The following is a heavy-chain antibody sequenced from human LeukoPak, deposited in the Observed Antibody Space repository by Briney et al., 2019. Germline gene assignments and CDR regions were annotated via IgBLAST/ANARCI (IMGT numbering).Heavy chain of an antibody. Sequence: GGSLRLSCAASGYTFNSYSMNRVRQAPGKGLEWVSSISSSSSYIYYADSVKGRFTISRDNAKNSLYLQMNSLRAEDTAVYYCARGHIVVVTAHFDYWGQGTLVTVSS. V-gene: IGHV3-21*01. J-gene: IGHJ4*02. CDR3: ARGHIVVVTAHFDY. CDR2: ISSSSSYI. CDR1: GYTFNSYS. D-gene: IGHD2-21*02.